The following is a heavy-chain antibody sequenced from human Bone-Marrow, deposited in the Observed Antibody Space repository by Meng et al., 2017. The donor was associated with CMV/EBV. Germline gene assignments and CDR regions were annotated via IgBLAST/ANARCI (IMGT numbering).Heavy chain of an antibody. CDR3: ARTDFWGAYDTEISWFDP. CDR1: GASVNSGDYY. Sequence: SETLSLTCTVSGASVNSGDYYWSWIRQPPGKGLEWIGYIYYSGNTKYNPSLKSRVTISVDTSKNQFSLKLTSVTAADTAVYYCARTDFWGAYDTEISWFDPWGQGTLVTGSS. D-gene: IGHD3-3*01. J-gene: IGHJ5*02. V-gene: IGHV4-61*08. CDR2: IYYSGNT.